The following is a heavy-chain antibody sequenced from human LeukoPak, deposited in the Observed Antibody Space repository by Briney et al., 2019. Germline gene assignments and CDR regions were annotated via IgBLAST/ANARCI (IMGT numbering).Heavy chain of an antibody. D-gene: IGHD2-15*01. CDR2: ISSSSSTI. V-gene: IGHV3-48*01. Sequence: GGSLRLSCAASGFTVSSNYMSWVRQAPGKGLEWVSYISSSSSTIYYADSVKGRFTISRDNAKNSLYLQMNSLRAEDTAVYYCARDKGCSGGSCYYYYGMDVWGQGTTVTVSS. CDR1: GFTVSSNY. CDR3: ARDKGCSGGSCYYYYGMDV. J-gene: IGHJ6*02.